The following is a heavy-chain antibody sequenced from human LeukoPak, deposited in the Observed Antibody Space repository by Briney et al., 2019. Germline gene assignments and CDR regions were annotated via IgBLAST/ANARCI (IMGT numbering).Heavy chain of an antibody. CDR2: ISLDGQT. CDR3: SRESGPFCPFGY. J-gene: IGHJ4*02. Sequence: SGTLSLTCAASGVSISGTNWWSLVRHPPKQLLGWIGEISLDGQTNFNPSLNGRVTMSLDKSSNQLSLHLTSVTAADTATYFCSRESGPFCPFGYWGQGTLVIVSS. D-gene: IGHD1-26*01. CDR1: GVSISGTNW. V-gene: IGHV4-4*02.